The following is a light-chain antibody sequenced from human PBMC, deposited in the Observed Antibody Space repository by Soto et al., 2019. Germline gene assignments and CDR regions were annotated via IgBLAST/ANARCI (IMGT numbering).Light chain of an antibody. V-gene: IGKV3-11*01. Sequence: EIVVTQSPVTLSLSPGDRATLSCRASRSVSTYLAWYQQKPGQAPRLLIYDTSHRATGIPDRFSGSGSGTDFTLTISSLEPEDFAVYYCQQRSSCMWAFGPGT. CDR1: RSVSTY. J-gene: IGKJ1*01. CDR3: QQRSSCMWA. CDR2: DTS.